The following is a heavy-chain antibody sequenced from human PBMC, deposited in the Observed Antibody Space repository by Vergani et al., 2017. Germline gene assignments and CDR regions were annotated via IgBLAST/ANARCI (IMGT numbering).Heavy chain of an antibody. CDR3: AKDSWRIAVAGTYGY. J-gene: IGHJ4*02. Sequence: EVQLVESGGGLVQPGGSLRLSCAASGFTVSSNYMSWVRQAPGKGLEWVSVIYSGGSTYYADSVKGRFTISRDNSKNTLYLQMNSLRAEDTAVYYCAKDSWRIAVAGTYGYWGQGTLVTVSS. D-gene: IGHD6-19*01. CDR2: IYSGGST. V-gene: IGHV3-66*01. CDR1: GFTVSSNY.